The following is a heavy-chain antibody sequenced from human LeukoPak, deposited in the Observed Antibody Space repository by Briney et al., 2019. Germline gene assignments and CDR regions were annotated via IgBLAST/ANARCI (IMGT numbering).Heavy chain of an antibody. V-gene: IGHV3-48*04. CDR1: GFTFSSYA. J-gene: IGHJ3*02. CDR2: ISSTSSTI. D-gene: IGHD1-26*01. Sequence: PGGSLRLSCAASGFTFSSYAMNWVRHAPGKGLEWISYISSTSSTILFADSLKGRFTISRDNAKNSLSLQMNSLRAEDTAVYYCARDLGYSGSWGAFDIWGQGTMVTVSS. CDR3: ARDLGYSGSWGAFDI.